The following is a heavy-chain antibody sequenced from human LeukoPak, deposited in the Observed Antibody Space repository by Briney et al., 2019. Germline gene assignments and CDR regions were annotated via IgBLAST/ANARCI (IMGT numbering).Heavy chain of an antibody. D-gene: IGHD6-6*01. J-gene: IGHJ4*02. CDR1: GFTFSSYE. CDR3: ARDFSSYDVVGY. V-gene: IGHV3-48*03. Sequence: QPGGSLRLSCTASGFTFSSYEMNWVRQAPGKGLEWVSYISSSGSTIYYADSVKGRFTISRDNAKNSLYLQMNSLRAEDTAVYYCARDFSSYDVVGYWGQGTLVTVSS. CDR2: ISSSGSTI.